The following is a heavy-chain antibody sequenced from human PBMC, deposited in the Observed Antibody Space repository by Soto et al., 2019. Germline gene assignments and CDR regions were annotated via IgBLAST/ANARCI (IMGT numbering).Heavy chain of an antibody. J-gene: IGHJ4*02. CDR2: ISSNGGST. CDR1: GFTFSSYA. CDR3: ARGGVAPGNY. D-gene: IGHD2-8*01. V-gene: IGHV3-64*01. Sequence: EVQLVESGGGLVQPGGSLRLSCAASGFTFSSYAMHWVRQAPGKGLEYVSAISSNGGSTYYANSVKGRFTISRDNSKNTLYLQMGRLRAEDMAVYYCARGGVAPGNYWGQGTLVTVSS.